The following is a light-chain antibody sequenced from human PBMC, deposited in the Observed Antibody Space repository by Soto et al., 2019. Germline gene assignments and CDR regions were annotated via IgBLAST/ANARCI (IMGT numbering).Light chain of an antibody. J-gene: IGKJ1*01. CDR1: QTINNN. Sequence: VMTQAPATLSVSPGERATLSFRASQTINNNVAWYQLKDGQVPRLVIYGASTRATDIPARFSGSGSGTEFTLTISSLQPDDFATYYCQQYNSYWTFGQGTKVDIK. CDR3: QQYNSYWT. V-gene: IGKV3-15*01. CDR2: GAS.